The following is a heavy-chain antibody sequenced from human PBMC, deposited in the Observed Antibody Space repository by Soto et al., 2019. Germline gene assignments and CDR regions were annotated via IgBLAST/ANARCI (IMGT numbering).Heavy chain of an antibody. J-gene: IGHJ5*02. CDR1: GYTLTELS. D-gene: IGHD2-2*01. Sequence: ASLKVACKVSGYTLTELSMRWVRQAPGKGLEWMGGFDPEDGETIYAQKFQGRVTMTEDTSTDTAYMELSSLRSEDTAVYYCATVSSTSKNWFDPWGQGTLVTVSS. V-gene: IGHV1-24*01. CDR2: FDPEDGET. CDR3: ATVSSTSKNWFDP.